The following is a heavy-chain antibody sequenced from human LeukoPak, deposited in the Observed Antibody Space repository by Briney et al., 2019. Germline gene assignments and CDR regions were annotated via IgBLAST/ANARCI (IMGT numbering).Heavy chain of an antibody. Sequence: NPGGSLTLSCAASGFTLSSAWMSWVRQAPGKGLEWVGRIKSKTDGGTTDYAAPVRGRFTIARDDSKNTLYLQMNSLKTEATAVYYCTTGGPITIFGIDAFDIWGQGTMVTLSS. D-gene: IGHD3-3*01. J-gene: IGHJ3*02. CDR1: GFTLSSAW. CDR3: TTGGPITIFGIDAFDI. CDR2: IKSKTDGGTT. V-gene: IGHV3-15*01.